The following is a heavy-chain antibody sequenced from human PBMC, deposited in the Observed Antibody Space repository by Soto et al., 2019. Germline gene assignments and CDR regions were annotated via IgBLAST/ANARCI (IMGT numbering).Heavy chain of an antibody. J-gene: IGHJ4*02. D-gene: IGHD6-19*01. V-gene: IGHV1-18*01. CDR2: INPNGGNT. CDR3: ARDGRSGWYFDY. Sequence: GASVKVSCKASGYTFTTYAISWLRQAPGQGLEWMGTINPNGGNTNYAQHFLGRVTMTTDTSTSTVYMELTSLTSDDTAIYYCARDGRSGWYFDYWGQGTLVTVSS. CDR1: GYTFTTYA.